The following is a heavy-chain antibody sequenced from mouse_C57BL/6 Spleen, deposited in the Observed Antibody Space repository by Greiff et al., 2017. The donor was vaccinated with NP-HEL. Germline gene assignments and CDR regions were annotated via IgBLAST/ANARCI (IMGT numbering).Heavy chain of an antibody. CDR1: GYTFTSYW. D-gene: IGHD1-1*01. V-gene: IGHV1-50*01. J-gene: IGHJ4*01. CDR3: ARLGGSSYYYAMDY. CDR2: LDPSDSYT. Sequence: QVQLQQPGAELVKPGASVKLSCKASGYTFTSYWMQWVKQRPGQGLEWIGELDPSDSYTNYNQKFKGKATLTVDTSSSTAYMQLSSLTSEDSAVYYCARLGGSSYYYAMDYWGQGTSVTVSS.